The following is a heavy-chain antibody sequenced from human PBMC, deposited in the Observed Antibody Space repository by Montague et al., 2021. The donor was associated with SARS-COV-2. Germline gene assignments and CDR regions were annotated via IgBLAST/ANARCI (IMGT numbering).Heavy chain of an antibody. CDR2: IYYSGST. J-gene: IGHJ4*02. D-gene: IGHD6-19*01. V-gene: IGHV4-39*07. Sequence: SETLSLTCTVSGDFISHSSYYWGWIRQPPGKGLEWIGSIYYSGSTYYNPSLKSRVTISVDTSKNQVSLKLNSVTAADTAVYYCARVRQWLVPFDYWGQGTLVTVSS. CDR3: ARVRQWLVPFDY. CDR1: GDFISHSSYY.